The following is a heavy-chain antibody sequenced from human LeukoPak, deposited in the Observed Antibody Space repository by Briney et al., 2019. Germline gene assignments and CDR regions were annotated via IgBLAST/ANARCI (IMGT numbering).Heavy chain of an antibody. D-gene: IGHD3-10*01. Sequence: ASETLSLTCAVYGGSFSGYYWSWIRQPPGKGLEWIGEINHSGSTNYNPSLKSRVTISVDTSKNQFSLKLSSVTVADTAVYYCARGYYGSGKDYWGQGTLVTVSS. J-gene: IGHJ4*02. CDR3: ARGYYGSGKDY. V-gene: IGHV4-34*01. CDR2: INHSGST. CDR1: GGSFSGYY.